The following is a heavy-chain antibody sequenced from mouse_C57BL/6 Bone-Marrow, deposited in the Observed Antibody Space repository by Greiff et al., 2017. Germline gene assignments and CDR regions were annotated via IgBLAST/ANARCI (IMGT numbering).Heavy chain of an antibody. CDR3: ARLGDGYLYYYARDY. CDR1: GYTFTSYW. V-gene: IGHV1-69*01. D-gene: IGHD2-3*01. J-gene: IGHJ4*01. CDR2: IDPSDSYT. Sequence: QVQLQQPGAELVMPGASVKLSCKASGYTFTSYWMHWVKQRPGQGLEWIGEIDPSDSYTNYNQKFKGKSTLTVDKSSSTAYMQLSSLTSEDSAVYYCARLGDGYLYYYARDYWGQGTSVTVSS.